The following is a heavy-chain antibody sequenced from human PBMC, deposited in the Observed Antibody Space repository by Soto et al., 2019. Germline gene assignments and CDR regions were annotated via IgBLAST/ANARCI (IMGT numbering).Heavy chain of an antibody. V-gene: IGHV3-23*01. Sequence: GGSLRHSCAASGFAFSSYAMSWVRQAPGKGLEWVSAISGSGGSTYYADSVKGRFTISRDNSKNTLYLQMNSLRAEDTAVYYCAKGEYQLLSGFDYWGQGTLVTVSS. J-gene: IGHJ4*02. D-gene: IGHD2-2*01. CDR2: ISGSGGST. CDR1: GFAFSSYA. CDR3: AKGEYQLLSGFDY.